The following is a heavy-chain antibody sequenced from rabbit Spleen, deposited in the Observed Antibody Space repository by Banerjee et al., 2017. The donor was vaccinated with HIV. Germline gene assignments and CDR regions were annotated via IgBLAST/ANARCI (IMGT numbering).Heavy chain of an antibody. CDR3: ARDHDGSAYDHDL. CDR2: IYAGSNTDT. J-gene: IGHJ6*01. Sequence: EQLEESGGGLVKPEGSLTLTCKASGVSLNDKDVMCWVRQAPGKGLEWIACIYAGSNTDTYYASWAKGRFPISKTSSTTVTLQMTSLTVADTATYFCARDHDGSAYDHDLWGPGTLVTVS. D-gene: IGHD6-1*01. CDR1: GVSLNDKDV. V-gene: IGHV1S45*01.